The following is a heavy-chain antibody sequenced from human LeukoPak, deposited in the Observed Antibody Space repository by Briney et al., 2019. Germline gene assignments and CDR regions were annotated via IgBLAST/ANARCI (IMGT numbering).Heavy chain of an antibody. D-gene: IGHD3-22*01. CDR3: AVIDSSGYPTSY. CDR2: IYYSGST. Sequence: PSETLSLTCTVSGGSVSSGSYYWSWIRQPPGKGLEWIGYIYYSGSTNYNPSLKSRVTISVDTSKNQFSLKLSSVTAADTAVYYCAVIDSSGYPTSYWGQGTLVTVSS. CDR1: GGSVSSGSYY. V-gene: IGHV4-61*01. J-gene: IGHJ4*02.